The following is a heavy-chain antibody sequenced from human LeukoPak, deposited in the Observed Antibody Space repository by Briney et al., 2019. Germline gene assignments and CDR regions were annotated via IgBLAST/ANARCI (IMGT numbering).Heavy chain of an antibody. Sequence: SVKVSCKASGGTFSSYAISWVRQAPGQGLEWMGGIIPIFGTANYAQKFQGRVTITADESTSTAYMELSSLRSEDTAVYYCARTMVQGYYFDYWGQGTLVTVSS. V-gene: IGHV1-69*13. CDR3: ARTMVQGYYFDY. CDR2: IIPIFGTA. CDR1: GGTFSSYA. D-gene: IGHD3-10*01. J-gene: IGHJ4*02.